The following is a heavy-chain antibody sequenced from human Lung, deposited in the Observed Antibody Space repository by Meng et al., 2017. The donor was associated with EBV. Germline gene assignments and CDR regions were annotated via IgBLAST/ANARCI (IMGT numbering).Heavy chain of an antibody. CDR2: INPNSGAT. V-gene: IGHV1-2*06. CDR1: GYTFTGYH. Sequence: QVQLVQAGAEVKKPGASVKFSCKASGYTFTGYHMHWVRQAPGQGLEWMGRINPNSGATEYAQNFQGRVTMTRDTSISTAYMELSRLRSDDTAVYYCARDSRHCTSASCYSWYFDLWGRGTLVTVSS. J-gene: IGHJ2*01. CDR3: ARDSRHCTSASCYSWYFDL. D-gene: IGHD2-2*02.